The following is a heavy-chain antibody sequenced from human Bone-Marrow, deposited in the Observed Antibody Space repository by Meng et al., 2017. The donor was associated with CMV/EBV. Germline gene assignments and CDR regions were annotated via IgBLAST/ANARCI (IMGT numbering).Heavy chain of an antibody. CDR3: AKVGFQLLSFDY. D-gene: IGHD2-2*01. CDR1: GFNFSSYA. CDR2: ISGSGDST. Sequence: GESLKISCAASGFNFSSYAMSWVRQAPGQGLEWVSGISGSGDSTYYADSVKGRFTISRDNSKNTLYLQMSSLRAEDTAVYSCAKVGFQLLSFDYWGQGTPVTVSS. J-gene: IGHJ4*02. V-gene: IGHV3-23*01.